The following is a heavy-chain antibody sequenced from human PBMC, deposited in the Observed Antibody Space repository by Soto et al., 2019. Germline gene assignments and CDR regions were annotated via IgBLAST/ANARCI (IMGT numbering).Heavy chain of an antibody. V-gene: IGHV1-58*02. J-gene: IGHJ5*02. Sequence: SVKVSCKASGFTFTSSAMQWVRQARGQRLEWIGWIVVGSGNTNYAQKFQERVTNTRDMSTSTAYMELSSLRSEDTAVYYCAAGGYYGSDHNWFDPWGQGTLVTVSS. D-gene: IGHD3-10*01. CDR2: IVVGSGNT. CDR1: GFTFTSSA. CDR3: AAGGYYGSDHNWFDP.